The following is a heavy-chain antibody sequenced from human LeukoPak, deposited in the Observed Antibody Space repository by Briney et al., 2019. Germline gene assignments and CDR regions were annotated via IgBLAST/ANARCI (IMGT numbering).Heavy chain of an antibody. V-gene: IGHV3-66*01. CDR2: IFAGGTT. CDR3: ARVGHWPDY. Sequence: GGSLRLSCAASGFNVGNNYMSRVRQAPGKGLEWVSVIFAGGTTYYADSVKGRFTISRDNSRNTLYLHMNSLRGEDTAVYYCARVGHWPDYWGQGTLVTVSS. D-gene: IGHD1-1*01. CDR1: GFNVGNNY. J-gene: IGHJ4*02.